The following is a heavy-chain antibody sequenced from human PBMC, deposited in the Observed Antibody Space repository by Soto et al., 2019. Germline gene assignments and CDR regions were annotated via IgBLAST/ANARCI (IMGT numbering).Heavy chain of an antibody. CDR3: ARDRLERQDYYYGMDV. V-gene: IGHV4-59*01. CDR1: GGSISSYY. Sequence: SETLSLTCTVSGGSISSYYWSWIRQPPGKGLEWIGYIYYSGSTNYNPSLKSRVTISVDTSKNQFSLKLSSVTAADTAVYYCARDRLERQDYYYGMDVWGQGTTVTVSS. CDR2: IYYSGST. J-gene: IGHJ6*02. D-gene: IGHD1-1*01.